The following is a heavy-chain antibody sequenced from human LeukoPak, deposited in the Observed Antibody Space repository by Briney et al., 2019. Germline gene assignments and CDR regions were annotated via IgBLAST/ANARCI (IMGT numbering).Heavy chain of an antibody. D-gene: IGHD7-27*01. CDR1: GFTFSSYW. V-gene: IGHV3-74*01. CDR2: INSEGSST. Sequence: VGSLRLSCAASGFTFSSYWMHWVRQAPGKGLVWVSRINSEGSSTSYADSVKGRFTISRDNAKNTLYLQMNSLRAEDTAVYYCASQQLGIDYFDYWGQGTLVTVSS. CDR3: ASQQLGIDYFDY. J-gene: IGHJ4*02.